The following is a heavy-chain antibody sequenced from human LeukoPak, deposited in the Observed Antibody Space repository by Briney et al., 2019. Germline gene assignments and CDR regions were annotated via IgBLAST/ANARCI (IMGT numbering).Heavy chain of an antibody. Sequence: SETLSLTCAVSGYSISSGYYGGWIRQPPGKGLEWIGSIYYSGTTYYNPSLKSRVTISVDTSKNQFSLKLSSVTAADTAVYYCARGTMVVTDFDYWGQGTLVTVSS. CDR1: GYSISSGYY. CDR3: ARGTMVVTDFDY. V-gene: IGHV4-38-2*01. J-gene: IGHJ4*02. D-gene: IGHD4-23*01. CDR2: IYYSGTT.